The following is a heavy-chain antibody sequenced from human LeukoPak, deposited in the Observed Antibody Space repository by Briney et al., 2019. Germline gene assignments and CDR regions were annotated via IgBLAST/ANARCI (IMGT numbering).Heavy chain of an antibody. CDR2: ISGYNGVT. Sequence: ASVKVSCKTFGYPFSSCGINWVRQAPGQGLEWMGWISGYNGVTNYAQKFQGRVTMTTDTSTNTAYMDLRRLRSDDTAVYYCARNWGAGHPINFDYWGQGTLVTVSS. CDR3: ARNWGAGHPINFDY. D-gene: IGHD3-16*01. J-gene: IGHJ4*02. V-gene: IGHV1-18*01. CDR1: GYPFSSCG.